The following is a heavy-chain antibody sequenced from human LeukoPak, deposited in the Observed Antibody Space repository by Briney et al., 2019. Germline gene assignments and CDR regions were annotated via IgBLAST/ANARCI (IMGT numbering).Heavy chain of an antibody. CDR1: GGSISSYY. D-gene: IGHD2-15*01. CDR3: ARTSGYHTVVAAIGCFDY. J-gene: IGHJ4*02. Sequence: SETLSLTCTVSGGSISSYYWSWIRQPPGKGLEWIGRIYHSGSTYYNRSLKSRVTISVDTSKNQFSLKLSSVTAADTAVYYCARTSGYHTVVAAIGCFDYWGQGTLVTVSS. V-gene: IGHV4-59*08. CDR2: IYHSGST.